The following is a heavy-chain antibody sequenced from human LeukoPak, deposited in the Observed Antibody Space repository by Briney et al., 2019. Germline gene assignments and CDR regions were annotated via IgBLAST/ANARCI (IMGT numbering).Heavy chain of an antibody. Sequence: SETLSLTCTVSGGSISSYYWSWIRQPPGKGLEWIGYVYYSGSTNYNRSLKSRVTISVDTSKNQFSLKLSSVTAADTAVYHCARDSRTTTAFDIWGQGTMVAVSS. CDR2: VYYSGST. CDR3: ARDSRTTTAFDI. CDR1: GGSISSYY. V-gene: IGHV4-59*01. D-gene: IGHD1-1*01. J-gene: IGHJ3*02.